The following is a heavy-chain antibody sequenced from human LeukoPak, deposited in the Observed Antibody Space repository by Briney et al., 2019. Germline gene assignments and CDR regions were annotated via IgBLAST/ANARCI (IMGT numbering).Heavy chain of an antibody. CDR3: AKNGDRGAYCTGGTCYPYFYYYMDV. D-gene: IGHD2-15*01. CDR1: GFIFNSYG. CDR2: ISGSTRTT. J-gene: IGHJ6*03. V-gene: IGHV3-23*01. Sequence: PGGTLRLSCAASGFIFNSYGMSWVRQAPGEGLEWISGISGSTRTTYYADSVKGRFTISRDNSKNTLYLQMNSLRAEDTAIYYCAKNGDRGAYCTGGTCYPYFYYYMDVWGKGTTVTI.